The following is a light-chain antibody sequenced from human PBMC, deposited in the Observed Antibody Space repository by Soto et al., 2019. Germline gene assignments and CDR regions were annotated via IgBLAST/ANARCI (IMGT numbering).Light chain of an antibody. CDR2: INN. CDR3: AAWDNSLNGVV. CDR1: SSNIGSHT. V-gene: IGLV1-44*01. Sequence: QSVLTQPPSASGTPGQRVTISCFGSSSNIGSHTVNWYQQLPGTAPKLLIYINNQRPSGVPDRFSGSKSGTSASLAISGLQSEDEAHYYCAAWDNSLNGVVFGGGTKLTVL. J-gene: IGLJ2*01.